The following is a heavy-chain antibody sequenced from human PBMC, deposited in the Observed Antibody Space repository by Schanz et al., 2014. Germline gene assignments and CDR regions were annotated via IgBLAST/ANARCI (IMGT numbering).Heavy chain of an antibody. Sequence: EQLVESGGGLVQPGGSLRLSCSASGFTFSIYAMHWVRQAPGKGLEYVSAISHDGYSTYYADSVKGRFTISRDNAKNTLYLQMNSLRPEDTAVYYCAKGPYYYYYMDVWGNGPTVAVSS. V-gene: IGHV3-64*04. CDR2: ISHDGYST. J-gene: IGHJ6*03. CDR3: AKGPYYYYYMDV. CDR1: GFTFSIYA.